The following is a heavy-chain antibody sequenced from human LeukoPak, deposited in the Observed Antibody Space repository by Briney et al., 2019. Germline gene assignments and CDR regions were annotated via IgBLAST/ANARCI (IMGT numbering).Heavy chain of an antibody. D-gene: IGHD6-6*01. CDR1: GGSFSGYY. CDR3: ARIIEYSSSAGIDY. CDR2: INHSGST. V-gene: IGHV4-34*01. J-gene: IGHJ4*02. Sequence: SETLSLTCAVYGGSFSGYYWSWIRQPPGKGLEWIGEINHSGSTNYNPSLKSRVTISVDTSKNQFSLRLSSVTAADTAVYYCARIIEYSSSAGIDYWGQGTLVTVSS.